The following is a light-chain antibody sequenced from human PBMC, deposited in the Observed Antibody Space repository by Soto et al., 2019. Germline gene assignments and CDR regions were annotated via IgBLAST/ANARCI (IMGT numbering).Light chain of an antibody. Sequence: QLVLTQSPSASASLGASVKLTCTLSSGHSSYVIAWHQQQPEKGPRFLMKLNSDGSHTKGDGIPDRFLGSSSGAERYLTISSLQSEDEADYYCQTWGTGILVFGGGTKVTVL. CDR3: QTWGTGILV. CDR1: SGHSSYV. J-gene: IGLJ2*01. CDR2: LNSDGSH. V-gene: IGLV4-69*01.